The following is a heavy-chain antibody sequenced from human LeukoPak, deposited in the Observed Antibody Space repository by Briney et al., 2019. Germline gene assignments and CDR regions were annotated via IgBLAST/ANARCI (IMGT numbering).Heavy chain of an antibody. CDR1: GFTFSSYG. Sequence: GRSLRLSCAASGFTFSSYGMHWVRQAPGKGLEWVAVIWFDGCDKYYADSVKGRFTISRDNSKNTLYLQMNSLRAEDTAVYYCARDLKSAYSGYEIDYWGQGTLVTVSS. J-gene: IGHJ4*02. V-gene: IGHV3-33*01. D-gene: IGHD5-12*01. CDR3: ARDLKSAYSGYEIDY. CDR2: IWFDGCDK.